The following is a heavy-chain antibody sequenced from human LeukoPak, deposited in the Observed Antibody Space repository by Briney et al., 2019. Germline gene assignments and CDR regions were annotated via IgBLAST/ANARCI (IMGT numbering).Heavy chain of an antibody. CDR2: IKEDGSEK. D-gene: IGHD2-8*01. J-gene: IGHJ4*02. CDR3: ATGRTKKY. CDR1: GFTFSNYW. Sequence: GGSLRLSCVASGFTFSNYWMNWVRQAPGERPEWVANIKEDGSEKYYVDSVKGRFTISRDNAKNSLYLQMSSLRAEDTAVYYCATGRTKKYWGQGTLVTVSS. V-gene: IGHV3-7*01.